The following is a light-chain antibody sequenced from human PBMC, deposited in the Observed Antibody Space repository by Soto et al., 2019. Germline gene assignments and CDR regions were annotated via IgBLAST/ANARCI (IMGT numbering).Light chain of an antibody. CDR1: QSLVYTDGNTY. V-gene: IGKV2-30*01. CDR3: MQGTHWPPWT. J-gene: IGKJ1*01. Sequence: DVVMTQSPLSLPVTLGQPASISCRSGQSLVYTDGNTYLSWFQQRPGQSPRRLIYKVSNRDSGVPDRFSGSGSGTDFTLKISRVEAEDVGVYYCMQGTHWPPWTFGQGTKVDIK. CDR2: KVS.